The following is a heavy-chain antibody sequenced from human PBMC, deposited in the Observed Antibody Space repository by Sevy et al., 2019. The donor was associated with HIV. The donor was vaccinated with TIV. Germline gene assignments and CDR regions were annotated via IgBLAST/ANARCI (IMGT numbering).Heavy chain of an antibody. Sequence: GGSLRLSCAASGFTFSSYSMNWVRQAPGKGLEWVSSISSSSSYIYYADSVKGRFTISRDNAKNSLYLQMNSLRAEDTAVYYCARYRKTTVTVYFDYWGQGTLVSVSS. V-gene: IGHV3-21*01. J-gene: IGHJ4*02. D-gene: IGHD4-17*01. CDR1: GFTFSSYS. CDR2: ISSSSSYI. CDR3: ARYRKTTVTVYFDY.